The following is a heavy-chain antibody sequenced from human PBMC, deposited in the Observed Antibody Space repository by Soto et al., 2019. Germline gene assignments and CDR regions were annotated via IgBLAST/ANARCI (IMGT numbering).Heavy chain of an antibody. CDR3: ARGRGGTDWDNEAFEI. CDR1: GYSFNNYY. CDR2: FNTSDGDT. V-gene: IGHV1-46*02. D-gene: IGHD1-1*01. J-gene: IGHJ3*02. Sequence: QVNLVPSGPAVKQPGASVKLSCQASGYSFNNYYMHWVRRAPGQGIEWMGMFNTSDGDTMYAQQFQGRVTGTGDTCTSTLYMELSSLRYEDTAVSDFARGRGGTDWDNEAFEIWGQGTMVTVSS.